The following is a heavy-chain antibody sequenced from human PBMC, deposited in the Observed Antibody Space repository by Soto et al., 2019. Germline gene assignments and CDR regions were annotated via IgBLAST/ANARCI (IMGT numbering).Heavy chain of an antibody. D-gene: IGHD2-2*01. V-gene: IGHV1-69*01. CDR1: GGTFSSYA. J-gene: IGHJ6*02. CDR3: ARSQGSSTSLEIYYYYDYGMDV. Sequence: QVQLVQSGAEVKKPGSSVKVSCKASGGTFSSYAISWVRQAPGQGLEWMGGIIPISETRNYAQKFQGRVTITADESKSTAYTELSSLRSEDTAVYYCARSQGSSTSLEIYYYYDYGMDVWGQGTTVTVSS. CDR2: IIPISETR.